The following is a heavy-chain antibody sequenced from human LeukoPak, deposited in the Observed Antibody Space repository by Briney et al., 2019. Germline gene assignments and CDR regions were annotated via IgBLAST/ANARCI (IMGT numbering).Heavy chain of an antibody. D-gene: IGHD3-10*01. J-gene: IGHJ3*02. CDR2: IYYSGST. CDR3: ARDRVVRGVIIFGARYPHAFDI. Sequence: PSETLSLTCTVSGGSISSSSYYWGWIRQPPGTGLEWIGSIYYSGSTNYNPSLKSRVTISVDTSKNQFSLKLSSVTAADTAVYYCARDRVVRGVIIFGARYPHAFDIWGQGTMVTVSS. V-gene: IGHV4-39*07. CDR1: GGSISSSSYY.